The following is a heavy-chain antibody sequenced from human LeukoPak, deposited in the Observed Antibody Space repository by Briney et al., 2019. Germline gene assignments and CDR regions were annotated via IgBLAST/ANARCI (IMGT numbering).Heavy chain of an antibody. Sequence: ASVKVSCKASGYTFTGYYIHWVRQAPGQGLEWVGWINPNNGGTNYAQKFQGRVIMTRDTSISTAYMEPSRLRSDDTAVYYCARGHAGSSWYKDDYWGQGTLVTVSS. CDR3: ARGHAGSSWYKDDY. D-gene: IGHD6-13*01. V-gene: IGHV1-2*02. CDR1: GYTFTGYY. CDR2: INPNNGGT. J-gene: IGHJ4*02.